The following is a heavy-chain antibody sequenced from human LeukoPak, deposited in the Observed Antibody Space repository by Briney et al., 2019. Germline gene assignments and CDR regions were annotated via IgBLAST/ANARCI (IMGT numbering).Heavy chain of an antibody. V-gene: IGHV4-4*07. CDR2: IYTSRST. D-gene: IGHD5-18*01. CDR3: ARHNPGYSYGSHTDYYFDY. J-gene: IGHJ4*02. Sequence: TLSLTCTLSGGSLSSFYRSWIRQPAGKGRDWIGRIYTSRSTYYNPSLTSRVTMSVDTSKNQFSLKLSSVTAAATAVYYCARHNPGYSYGSHTDYYFDYWGKGTLVTASS. CDR1: GGSLSSFY.